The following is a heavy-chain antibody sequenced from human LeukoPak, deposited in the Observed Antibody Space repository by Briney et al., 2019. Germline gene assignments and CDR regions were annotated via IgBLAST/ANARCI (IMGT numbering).Heavy chain of an antibody. CDR2: ISYDGSNK. V-gene: IGHV3-30-3*01. CDR1: GFTFSSYA. J-gene: IGHJ4*02. CDR3: ARDGDRYSSGWYLYYFDY. Sequence: PGGSLRLSCAASGFTFSSYAVHWVRQAPGKGLEWVAVISYDGSNKYYADSVKGRFTISRDNSKNTLYLQMNSLRAEDTAVYYCARDGDRYSSGWYLYYFDYWGQGTLVTVSS. D-gene: IGHD6-19*01.